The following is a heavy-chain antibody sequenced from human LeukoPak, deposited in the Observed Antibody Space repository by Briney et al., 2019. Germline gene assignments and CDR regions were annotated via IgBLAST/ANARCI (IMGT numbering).Heavy chain of an antibody. D-gene: IGHD3-9*01. CDR1: GYSISSGYY. Sequence: PSETLSLTCAVSGYSISSGYYWGWIRQPPGKGLEWIGSIYHSGSTYNNPSLKSRVTISVDTSKNQFSLKLSSVTAADTAVYYCARDKRYFDWSPYYYYMDVWGKGTTVTVSS. V-gene: IGHV4-38-2*02. CDR2: IYHSGST. CDR3: ARDKRYFDWSPYYYYMDV. J-gene: IGHJ6*03.